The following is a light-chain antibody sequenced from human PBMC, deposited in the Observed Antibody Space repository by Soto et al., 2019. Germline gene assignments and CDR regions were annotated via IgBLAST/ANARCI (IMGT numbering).Light chain of an antibody. Sequence: QSALTQPPSASGSPGQSVTMSCTGTNSDIGGYNYVSWYQQHPGKAPKLLIYDVSKRPSGVPDRFSGSRSGNTASLTVSGLQSGDEAHYYCSSYAGSNNLIFGGGTKLTV. CDR3: SSYAGSNNLI. J-gene: IGLJ2*01. CDR1: NSDIGGYNY. CDR2: DVS. V-gene: IGLV2-8*01.